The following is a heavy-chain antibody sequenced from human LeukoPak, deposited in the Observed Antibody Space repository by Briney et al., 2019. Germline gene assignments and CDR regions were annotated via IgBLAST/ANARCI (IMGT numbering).Heavy chain of an antibody. CDR2: IYHSGST. V-gene: IGHV4-30-2*01. Sequence: SQTLSLTCAVSGGSISSGGYSWSWIRQPPGKGLEWIGYIYHSGSTYYNPSLKSRVTISVDRSKNQFSLKLSSVTAADTAVYYCARANYDFWSGYPNWFDPWGQGTLVTVSS. CDR1: GGSISSGGYS. CDR3: ARANYDFWSGYPNWFDP. D-gene: IGHD3-3*01. J-gene: IGHJ5*02.